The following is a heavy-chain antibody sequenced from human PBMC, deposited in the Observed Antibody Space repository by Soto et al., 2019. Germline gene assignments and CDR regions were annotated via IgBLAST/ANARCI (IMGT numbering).Heavy chain of an antibody. Sequence: EVQLLESGGGLVQPGGSLRLSCAASGFTFSSYAMSWVRQAPGKGLEWVSAISGSGGSTYYADSVKGRFTISRDNSKNTLYLQMNSLRAEYTAVYYCAKGGYYYGSGRYYSKRYYFDYWGQGTLVTVSS. V-gene: IGHV3-23*01. D-gene: IGHD3-10*01. CDR1: GFTFSSYA. CDR2: ISGSGGST. J-gene: IGHJ4*02. CDR3: AKGGYYYGSGRYYSKRYYFDY.